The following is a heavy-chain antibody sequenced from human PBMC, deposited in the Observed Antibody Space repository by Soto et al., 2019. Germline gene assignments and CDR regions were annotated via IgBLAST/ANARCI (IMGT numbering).Heavy chain of an antibody. J-gene: IGHJ5*02. CDR2: LSNSGGST. CDR3: AKDSSVTAAGSGGWFDP. V-gene: IGHV3-23*01. CDR1: GFIFNNYA. Sequence: EVQLLESGGGLVQPGGSLRLSCAASGFIFNNYALNWVRQAPGKGLEWVSGLSNSGGSTYYADSVKGRFTISRDNSKNTVFLQMNSLRAEDTAVYYCAKDSSVTAAGSGGWFDPWGQGTLVIVSS. D-gene: IGHD6-13*01.